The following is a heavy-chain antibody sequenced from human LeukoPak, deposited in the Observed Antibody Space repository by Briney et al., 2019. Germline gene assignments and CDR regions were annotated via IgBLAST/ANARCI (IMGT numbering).Heavy chain of an antibody. CDR1: GYTFTSYG. J-gene: IGHJ4*02. CDR3: ARDPIPGTMVRWTVYYFDY. CDR2: IIPILGIA. V-gene: IGHV1-69*04. D-gene: IGHD3-10*01. Sequence: SVKVSCKASGYTFTSYGISWVRQAPGQGLEWMGRIIPILGIANYAQKFQGRVTITADKSTSTAYMELSSLRSEDTAVYYCARDPIPGTMVRWTVYYFDYWGQGTLVTVSS.